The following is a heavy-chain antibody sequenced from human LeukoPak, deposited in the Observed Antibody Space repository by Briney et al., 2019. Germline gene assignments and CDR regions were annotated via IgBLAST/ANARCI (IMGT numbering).Heavy chain of an antibody. D-gene: IGHD6-13*01. CDR2: IYHSGTT. J-gene: IGHJ6*03. CDR3: ARQGGSNSPYYYYYMDV. V-gene: IGHV4-38-2*02. CDR1: GYSIRSGYY. Sequence: SETLSLTCTVSGYSIRSGYYWGWFRQPPGKGPEWIGCIYHSGTTYYNPSLKSRVTISVDTSKNQFSLMISSVPAADTAEYYCARQGGSNSPYYYYYMDVWGKGTTVTVSS.